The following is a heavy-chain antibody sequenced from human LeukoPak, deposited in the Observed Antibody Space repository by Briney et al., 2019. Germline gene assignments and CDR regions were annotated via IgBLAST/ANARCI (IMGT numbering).Heavy chain of an antibody. CDR3: ARGQRQQLVWYYYGMDV. Sequence: QATGXXXXXVXXMNPNSGNTGYTQKFQGRVTMTRNTSISTAYMELSSLRSEDTAVYYCARGQRQQLVWYYYGMDVWGQGTTVTVSS. J-gene: IGHJ6*02. CDR2: MNPNSGNT. V-gene: IGHV1-8*01. D-gene: IGHD6-13*01.